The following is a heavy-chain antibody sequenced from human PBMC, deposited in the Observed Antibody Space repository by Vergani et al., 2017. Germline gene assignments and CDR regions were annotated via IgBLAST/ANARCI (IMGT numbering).Heavy chain of an antibody. CDR1: GFTFDDYA. D-gene: IGHD6-13*01. Sequence: EVQLVESGGGLVQPGRSLRLSCAASGFTFDDYAMHWVRQAPGKGLEWVSGINWNSGSIAYADSVKGRFTISRDNAKNSLYLQMNSLRAEDTALYYCVKDIAASGNDWYFDLWGRGTLVTVSS. CDR2: INWNSGSI. V-gene: IGHV3-9*01. J-gene: IGHJ2*01. CDR3: VKDIAASGNDWYFDL.